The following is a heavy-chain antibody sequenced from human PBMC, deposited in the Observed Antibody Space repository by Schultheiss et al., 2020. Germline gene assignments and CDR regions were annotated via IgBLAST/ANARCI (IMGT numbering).Heavy chain of an antibody. D-gene: IGHD2-15*01. CDR1: GFTFSSYS. CDR3: ARGWQQLHFDY. V-gene: IGHV3-23*01. J-gene: IGHJ4*02. CDR2: IVAPGDT. Sequence: GESLKISCAASGFTFSSYSMNWVRQAPGKGLEWVSTIVAPGDTYYPGSVKGRFTISRDNSKNTLYLQMTSLRAEDTALYYCARGWQQLHFDYWGQGTLVTVSS.